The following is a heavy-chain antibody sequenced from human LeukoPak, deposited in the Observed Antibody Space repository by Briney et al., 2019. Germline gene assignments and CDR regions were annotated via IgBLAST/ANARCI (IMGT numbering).Heavy chain of an antibody. CDR2: ISWNSGSI. CDR1: GFTFDDYA. CDR3: ARDRDYDFWSGYSILFDY. Sequence: PGRSLRLSCAASGFTFDDYAMHWVRQAPGKGLEWVSGISWNSGSIGYADSVKGRFTISRDNAKNSLYLQMNSLRAEDTAVYYCARDRDYDFWSGYSILFDYWGQGTLVTVSS. V-gene: IGHV3-9*01. D-gene: IGHD3-3*01. J-gene: IGHJ4*02.